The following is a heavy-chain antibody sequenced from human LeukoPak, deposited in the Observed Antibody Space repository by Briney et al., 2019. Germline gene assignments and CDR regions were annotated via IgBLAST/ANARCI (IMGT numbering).Heavy chain of an antibody. CDR3: ARRSGGGVYGRFDY. J-gene: IGHJ4*02. Sequence: SETLSLTCTVSGGSISSSSYYWGWIRQPPGKGLEWIGSIYYSGSTYYNPSLKSRVTISVDTSKNQFSLKLSSVTAADTAVYYCARRSGGGVYGRFDYWGQGTLVTVSS. CDR1: GGSISSSSYY. D-gene: IGHD6-13*01. CDR2: IYYSGST. V-gene: IGHV4-39*01.